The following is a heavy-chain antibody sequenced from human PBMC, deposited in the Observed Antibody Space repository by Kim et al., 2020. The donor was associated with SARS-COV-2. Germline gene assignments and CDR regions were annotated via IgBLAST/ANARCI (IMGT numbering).Heavy chain of an antibody. Sequence: SVKVSCKGSGVTFNTYAINWVRQAPGQGLEWMGGIIPVFGTPNYAQKFQGRVTIVADESTSSAYMELRSLRSEDSATYYCVTIRGYNYGSHFDKWDQGTQVTVSS. V-gene: IGHV1-69*13. CDR3: VTIRGYNYGSHFDK. CDR2: IIPVFGTP. D-gene: IGHD5-18*01. CDR1: GVTFNTYA. J-gene: IGHJ4*02.